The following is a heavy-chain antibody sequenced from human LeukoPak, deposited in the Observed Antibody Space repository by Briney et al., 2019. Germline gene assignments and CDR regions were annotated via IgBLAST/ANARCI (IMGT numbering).Heavy chain of an antibody. CDR1: GGTFSSYA. CDR3: ARVDLSSPRAYYDSSGYYPW. D-gene: IGHD3-22*01. J-gene: IGHJ4*02. Sequence: SVKVSCKASGGTFSSYAISWVRQAPGQGLERMGGIIPIFGTANYAQKFQGRVTITTDESTSTAYMELSSLRSEDTAVYYCARVDLSSPRAYYDSSGYYPWWGQGTLVTVSS. V-gene: IGHV1-69*05. CDR2: IIPIFGTA.